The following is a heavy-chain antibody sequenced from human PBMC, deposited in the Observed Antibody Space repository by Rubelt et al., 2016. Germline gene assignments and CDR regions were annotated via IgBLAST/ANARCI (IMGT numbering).Heavy chain of an antibody. Sequence: EVQLVESGGGLVQPGRSLRLSCAASGFTFDDYAMHWVRQAPGKGLEWVSGISRSGNNTYYAESVKGRFTVSRDNSKNTLYLQMSSLRAEDTAIYYCARYSSGWLSDEWGQGTLVTVSS. CDR2: ISRSGNNT. CDR1: GFTFDDYA. J-gene: IGHJ4*02. V-gene: IGHV3-9*01. CDR3: ARYSSGWLSDE. D-gene: IGHD6-19*01.